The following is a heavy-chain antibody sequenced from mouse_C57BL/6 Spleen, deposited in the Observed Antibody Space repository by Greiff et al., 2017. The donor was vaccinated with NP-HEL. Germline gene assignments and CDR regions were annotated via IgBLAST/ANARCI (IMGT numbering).Heavy chain of an antibody. CDR3: ARVDDYDDAMDY. D-gene: IGHD2-4*01. Sequence: QVQLQQPGAELVRPGSSVKLSCKASGYTFTSYWMHWVKQRPIQGLEWIGNIDPSDSETHYNQKFKDKATLTVDKSSSTAYMQLSSLTSEDSAVYYCARVDDYDDAMDYWGQGTSVTVSS. CDR1: GYTFTSYW. V-gene: IGHV1-52*01. J-gene: IGHJ4*01. CDR2: IDPSDSET.